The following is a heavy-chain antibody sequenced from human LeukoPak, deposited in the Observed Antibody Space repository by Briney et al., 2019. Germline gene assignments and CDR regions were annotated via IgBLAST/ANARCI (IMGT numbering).Heavy chain of an antibody. CDR2: ISSSSSYI. D-gene: IGHD5-12*01. J-gene: IGHJ4*02. Sequence: GGSLRLSCAASGFTFTNYAMSWVRQAPGKGLEWVSSISSSSSYIYYADSVKGRFTISRDNAKNSLYLQMNSLRAEDTAVYYCASGYSGYDRCFDYWGQGTLVTVSS. CDR1: GFTFTNYA. V-gene: IGHV3-21*01. CDR3: ASGYSGYDRCFDY.